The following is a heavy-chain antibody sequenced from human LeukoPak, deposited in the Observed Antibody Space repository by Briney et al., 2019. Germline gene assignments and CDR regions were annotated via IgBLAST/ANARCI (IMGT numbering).Heavy chain of an antibody. J-gene: IGHJ5*01. D-gene: IGHD5-12*01. Sequence: SETLSLTCTVSGGSISSYYWSWIRQPAGKGLEWIGRIHSSGSPNYNPSLKSRVTMSVDTSKNQFSLKLHSVTAADAAVYYCARDLATAPYNWFDPWGQGTLVTVSS. CDR3: ARDLATAPYNWFDP. CDR2: IHSSGSP. CDR1: GGSISSYY. V-gene: IGHV4-4*07.